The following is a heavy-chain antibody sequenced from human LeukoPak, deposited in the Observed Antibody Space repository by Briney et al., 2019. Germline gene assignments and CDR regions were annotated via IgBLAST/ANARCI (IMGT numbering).Heavy chain of an antibody. D-gene: IGHD4-17*01. CDR1: GFTFSHYT. CDR3: ARESTVTPDNWFDP. Sequence: GGSLRLSCAASGFTFSHYTMNWVRQAPGKGLEWVSSISSSSSYIYYADSVKGRFTISRDNAKNSLYLQMNSLRAEDTALYYCARESTVTPDNWFDPWGQGTLVTVSS. J-gene: IGHJ5*02. CDR2: ISSSSSYI. V-gene: IGHV3-21*04.